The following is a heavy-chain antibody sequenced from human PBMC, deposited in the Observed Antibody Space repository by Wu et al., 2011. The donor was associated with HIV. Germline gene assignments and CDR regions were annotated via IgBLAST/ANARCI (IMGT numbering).Heavy chain of an antibody. V-gene: IGHV1-69*06. CDR3: ARASGYNFLRLYYGMDV. D-gene: IGHD5-12*01. J-gene: IGHJ6*02. Sequence: QVQLVQSGAEVKKPGSSAKVSCKASGGTFSSYAISWVRQAPGQGLEWMGRIIPIFGTTNYAQKFQGRVTITADKSTSTAYMELSSLRSEDTAVYYCARASGYNFLRLYYGMDVWGRRDHGQRLL. CDR1: GGTFSSYA. CDR2: IIPIFGTT.